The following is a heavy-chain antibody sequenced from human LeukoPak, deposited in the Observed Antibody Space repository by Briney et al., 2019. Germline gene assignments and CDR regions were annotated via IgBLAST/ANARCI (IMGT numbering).Heavy chain of an antibody. CDR3: AKIAAANCGGDCYSGAYYFDY. CDR1: GFTFSSYG. J-gene: IGHJ4*02. V-gene: IGHV3-48*01. Sequence: PGGSLRLSCAASGFTFSSYGMTWVRQAPGKGLEWVSYISSSSSTIYYADSVKGRFTISRDNSKNTLYLQMNSLRAEDTAVYYCAKIAAANCGGDCYSGAYYFDYWGQGTLVTVSS. D-gene: IGHD2-21*02. CDR2: ISSSSSTI.